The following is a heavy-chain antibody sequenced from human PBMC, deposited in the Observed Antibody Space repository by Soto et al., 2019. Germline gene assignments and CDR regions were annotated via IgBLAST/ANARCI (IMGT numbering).Heavy chain of an antibody. CDR2: ISAYNGNT. J-gene: IGHJ5*02. CDR3: ARDHLGGYCSSTSGTTAGFDP. V-gene: IGHV1-18*01. CDR1: GYTFTSYG. Sequence: ASVKVSCKASGYTFTSYGISWVRQATGQGLEWMGWISAYNGNTIYAQKLQGRVTMTTDTYTSTAYMELRSLRSDDTAVYYCARDHLGGYCSSTSGTTAGFDPWGQGTMVTVSS. D-gene: IGHD2-2*01.